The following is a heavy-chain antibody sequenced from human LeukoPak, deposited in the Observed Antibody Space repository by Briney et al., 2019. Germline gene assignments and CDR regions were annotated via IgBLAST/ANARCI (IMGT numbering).Heavy chain of an antibody. CDR3: AKSLGLYGMGV. CDR1: GYTFTGSY. Sequence: SSVTLSCKASGYTFTGSYLHWVRQAPGQGLEWMGWINPNSGDTNYAQEFQGRVTMTRDTSIDTAYMELSSLRSDDTAMYYCAKSLGLYGMGVWGQGTRDRVSS. J-gene: IGHJ6*02. D-gene: IGHD7-27*01. CDR2: INPNSGDT. V-gene: IGHV1-2*02.